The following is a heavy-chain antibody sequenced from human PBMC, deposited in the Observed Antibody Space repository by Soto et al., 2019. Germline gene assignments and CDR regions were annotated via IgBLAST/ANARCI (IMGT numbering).Heavy chain of an antibody. V-gene: IGHV3-21*01. CDR2: ISSSSNYM. CDR1: GFTFRSFS. D-gene: IGHD6-6*01. J-gene: IGHJ4*02. Sequence: GGSLRLFCAASGFTFRSFSMNWVRQAPGEGLEWVSSISSSSNYMYYADSLKGRFTISRDNAKDSLFLQMHSLRAEDTAVYYCARASSSGSYFDYWGQGTLVTVSS. CDR3: ARASSSGSYFDY.